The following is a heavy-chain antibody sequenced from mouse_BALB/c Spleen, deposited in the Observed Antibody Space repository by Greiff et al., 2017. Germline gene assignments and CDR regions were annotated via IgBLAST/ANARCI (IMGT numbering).Heavy chain of an antibody. Sequence: EVQVVESGGGLVQPGGSRKLSCAASGFTFSSFGTHWVRQAPEKGLEWVAYISSGSSTIYYADTVKGRFTISRDNPKNTLFLQMTSLRSEDTAMYYCAREVDWAWFAYWGQGTLVTVSA. CDR2: ISSGSSTI. V-gene: IGHV5-17*02. J-gene: IGHJ3*01. CDR1: GFTFSSFG. D-gene: IGHD4-1*01. CDR3: AREVDWAWFAY.